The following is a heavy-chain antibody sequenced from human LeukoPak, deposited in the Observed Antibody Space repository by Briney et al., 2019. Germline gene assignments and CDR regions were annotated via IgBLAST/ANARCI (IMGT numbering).Heavy chain of an antibody. CDR2: INNSDST. D-gene: IGHD3-22*01. Sequence: SETLSLTCAVSGGSFSGYYWSWIRKPPGKGQELNGEINNSDSTNYNPTLTIQVTISIYTSKNQFSLKLSSVTAADTAVYYCARALGGYYDSSGYGLWGQGTLVTVSS. CDR1: GGSFSGYY. J-gene: IGHJ4*02. V-gene: IGHV4-34*01. CDR3: ARALGGYYDSSGYGL.